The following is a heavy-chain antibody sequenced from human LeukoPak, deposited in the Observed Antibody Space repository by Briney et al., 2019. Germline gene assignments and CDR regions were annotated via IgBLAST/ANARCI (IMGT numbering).Heavy chain of an antibody. V-gene: IGHV1-2*06. J-gene: IGHJ4*02. Sequence: ASVKVSCKASGYTFTGYYMHWVRQAPGQGLEWMGRINSNSGGTNYAQKFQGRVTMTRDTSISTAYMELSRLRSDDTAVYYCARVYCSGGSCYLYYFDYWGQGTLVTVSS. CDR3: ARVYCSGGSCYLYYFDY. CDR1: GYTFTGYY. D-gene: IGHD2-15*01. CDR2: INSNSGGT.